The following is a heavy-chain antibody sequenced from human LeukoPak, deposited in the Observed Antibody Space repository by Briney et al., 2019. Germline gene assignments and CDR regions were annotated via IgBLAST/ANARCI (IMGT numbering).Heavy chain of an antibody. V-gene: IGHV4-34*01. J-gene: IGHJ5*02. D-gene: IGHD6-13*01. CDR1: GGSFSGYY. CDR3: ARGRRSSRANWFDP. Sequence: PSETLSLTCAVYGGSFSGYYWSWIRQPPGKGLEWMGEINHSGSTNYNPSLKSRVTISVDTSKNQFSLKLSSVTAADTVVYYCARGRRSSRANWFDPWGQGTLVTVSS. CDR2: INHSGST.